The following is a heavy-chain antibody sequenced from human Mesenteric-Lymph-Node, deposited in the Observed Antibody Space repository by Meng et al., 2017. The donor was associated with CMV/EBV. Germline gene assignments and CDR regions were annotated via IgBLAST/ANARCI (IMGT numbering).Heavy chain of an antibody. CDR3: VKDRYSSSRGSLDY. D-gene: IGHD5-18*01. CDR1: GFTLSNYA. V-gene: IGHV3-23*01. Sequence: SGFTLSNYAMSWVRQAPGKGLEWVSSIYGTGGSTSYADSVRGRFTISRDNSKNTLFLRMNSLRAEDTAIYYCVKDRYSSSRGSLDYWGRGTLVTVSS. J-gene: IGHJ4*02. CDR2: IYGTGGST.